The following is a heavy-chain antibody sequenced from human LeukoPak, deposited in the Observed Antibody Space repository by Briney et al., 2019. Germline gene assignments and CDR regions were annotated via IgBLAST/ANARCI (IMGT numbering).Heavy chain of an antibody. J-gene: IGHJ3*02. D-gene: IGHD2-2*01. Sequence: SETLSLTCTVSGGSISSSSYYWGWIRQPPGKGLEWIGSIYYSGSTYYNPSLKSRVTISVDTSKNQFSLKLSSVTAAGTAVYYCARHGCSSTSCYEDDAFDIWGQGTMVTVSS. CDR3: ARHGCSSTSCYEDDAFDI. V-gene: IGHV4-39*01. CDR2: IYYSGST. CDR1: GGSISSSSYY.